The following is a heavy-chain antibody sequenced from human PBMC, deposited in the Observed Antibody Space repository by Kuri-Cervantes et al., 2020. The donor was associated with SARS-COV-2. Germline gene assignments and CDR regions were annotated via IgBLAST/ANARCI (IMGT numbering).Heavy chain of an antibody. Sequence: GGSLRLSCAASGFTFSTYAMSWVRQAPGKGLEWVSATSRSGTYYADSVKGRFTISRDNSKNTLYLQMNSLRAEDTAVYYCAKVSDSMTTVTTLGVWGQGTLVTVSS. D-gene: IGHD4-17*01. CDR2: TSRSGT. CDR3: AKVSDSMTTVTTLGV. J-gene: IGHJ4*02. CDR1: GFTFSTYA. V-gene: IGHV3-23*01.